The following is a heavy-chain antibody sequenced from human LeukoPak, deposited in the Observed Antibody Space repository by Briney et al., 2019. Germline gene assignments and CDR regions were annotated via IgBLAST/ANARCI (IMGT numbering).Heavy chain of an antibody. CDR1: EFAFSTYN. V-gene: IGHV3-48*04. CDR3: ARDTDTVTTILDY. D-gene: IGHD4-17*01. Sequence: GGSLRLSCAASEFAFSTYNMNWVRQAPGKGLEWVSYISTGSSTTYYADSVKGRFTISRDNAKNTLYLQMNSLRAEDTAVYYCARDTDTVTTILDYWGQGTLVTVSS. J-gene: IGHJ4*02. CDR2: ISTGSSTT.